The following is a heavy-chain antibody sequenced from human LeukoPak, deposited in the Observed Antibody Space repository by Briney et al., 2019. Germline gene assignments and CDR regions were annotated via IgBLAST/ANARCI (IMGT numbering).Heavy chain of an antibody. CDR1: GGSISSSSYY. J-gene: IGHJ6*02. Sequence: PSETLSLTCTVSGGSISSSSYYWGWIRQPPGKGLEWIGSIYYSGSTYYNPSLKSRVTISVDTSKNQFSLKLSSVTAADTAVYYWARARGVTMDVWGQGTRVTVSS. V-gene: IGHV4-39*07. D-gene: IGHD3-10*01. CDR3: ARARGVTMDV. CDR2: IYYSGST.